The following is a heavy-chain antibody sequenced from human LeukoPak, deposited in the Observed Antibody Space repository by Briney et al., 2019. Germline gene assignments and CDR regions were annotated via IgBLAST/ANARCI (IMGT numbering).Heavy chain of an antibody. CDR1: GGSISSYY. Sequence: SETLSLTCTVSGGSISSYYWSWIRQPPGKGLEWIGYIYYSGSTNYNPSLKSRVTISVDTSKNQFSLKLSSVTAADTALYYCARGLGYGEYLVPFDIWGQGTLVTVSS. J-gene: IGHJ3*02. CDR2: IYYSGST. D-gene: IGHD4-17*01. CDR3: ARGLGYGEYLVPFDI. V-gene: IGHV4-59*01.